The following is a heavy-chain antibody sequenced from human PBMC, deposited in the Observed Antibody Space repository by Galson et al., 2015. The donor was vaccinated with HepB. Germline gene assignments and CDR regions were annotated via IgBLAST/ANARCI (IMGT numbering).Heavy chain of an antibody. CDR2: IWYDGSNK. CDR3: ARDRVVGIWSSSSTKGYYYYGMDV. CDR1: GFTFSSYG. V-gene: IGHV3-33*01. D-gene: IGHD6-6*01. J-gene: IGHJ6*02. Sequence: SLRLSCAASGFTFSSYGMHWVRQAPGKGLEWVAVIWYDGSNKYYADSVKGRFTISRDNSKNTLYLQMNSLRAEDTAVYYCARDRVVGIWSSSSTKGYYYYGMDVWGQGTTVTVSS.